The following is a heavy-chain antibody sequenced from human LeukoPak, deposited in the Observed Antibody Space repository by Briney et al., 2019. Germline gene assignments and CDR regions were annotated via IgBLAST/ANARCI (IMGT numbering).Heavy chain of an antibody. D-gene: IGHD5-18*01. CDR1: GSTFSGSA. CDR2: IGSGAKSYAT. CDR3: TREKEAYNFGLAYYYYYMDV. V-gene: IGHV3-73*01. Sequence: EGSLRLSCAASGSTFSGSAMHWVRQAPGKGLEWVGQIGSGAKSYATAYAASVKGRFTISRDDSKNTAYLQMNSLQTEDTAVYYCTREKEAYNFGLAYYYYYMDVWGKGTTVTVSS. J-gene: IGHJ6*03.